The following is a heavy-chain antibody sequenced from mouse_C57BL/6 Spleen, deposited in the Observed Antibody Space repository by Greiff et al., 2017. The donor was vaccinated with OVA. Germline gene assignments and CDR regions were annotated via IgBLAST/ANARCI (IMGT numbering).Heavy chain of an antibody. V-gene: IGHV1-55*01. CDR2: IYPGSGST. J-gene: IGHJ3*01. D-gene: IGHD3-3*01. CDR1: GYTFTSYW. Sequence: QVQLKQPGAELVKPGASVKMSCKASGYTFTSYWITWVKQRPGQGLEWIGDIYPGSGSTNYNEKFKSKATLTVDTSSSTAYMQLSSLTSEDSAVCYCARRGLGQAWFAYWGQGTLVTVSA. CDR3: ARRGLGQAWFAY.